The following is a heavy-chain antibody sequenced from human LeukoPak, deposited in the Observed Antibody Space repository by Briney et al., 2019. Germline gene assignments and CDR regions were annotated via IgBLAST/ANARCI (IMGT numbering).Heavy chain of an antibody. D-gene: IGHD2-2*01. CDR1: GFTFSSYW. J-gene: IGHJ4*02. V-gene: IGHV3-74*01. CDR3: VRAHRHCSSGSCYQHGDC. Sequence: PGGSLRLSCAASGFTFSSYWMHWVRQVPGKGLVWVSRINTDGSSTNYADSVKDRFTISRDNAKNTLYLQMNSLRAEDTAVYYCVRAHRHCSSGSCYQHGDCWGQGTLVTVSS. CDR2: INTDGSST.